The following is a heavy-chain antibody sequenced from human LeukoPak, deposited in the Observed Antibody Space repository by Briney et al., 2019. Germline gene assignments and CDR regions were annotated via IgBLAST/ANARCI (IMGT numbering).Heavy chain of an antibody. D-gene: IGHD3-3*01. CDR2: IYYSGSN. J-gene: IGHJ6*03. V-gene: IGHV4-30-4*01. CDR1: GGSISSGDYY. CDR3: ARESYDFWSGYYMDV. Sequence: SQTLSLTCTVSGGSISSGDYYWSWIRQPPGKGLEWIGYIYYSGSNYYNPSLKSRVTISVDTSKNQFSLRLSSVTAADTAVYYCARESYDFWSGYYMDVWGKGTTVTVSS.